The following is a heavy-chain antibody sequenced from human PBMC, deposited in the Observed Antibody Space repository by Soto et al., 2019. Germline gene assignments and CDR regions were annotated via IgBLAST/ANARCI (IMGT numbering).Heavy chain of an antibody. J-gene: IGHJ3*02. CDR2: INHSGST. D-gene: IGHD3-9*01. CDR1: GGSFSGYY. Sequence: SETLSLTCAVYGGSFSGYYWSWIRQPPGKGLEWIGEINHSGSTNYNPSLKSRVTISVDTSKNQFSLKLSSVAAADTAVYYCARGYRARIFSGIDAFDIWGQGTMVTVSS. CDR3: ARGYRARIFSGIDAFDI. V-gene: IGHV4-34*01.